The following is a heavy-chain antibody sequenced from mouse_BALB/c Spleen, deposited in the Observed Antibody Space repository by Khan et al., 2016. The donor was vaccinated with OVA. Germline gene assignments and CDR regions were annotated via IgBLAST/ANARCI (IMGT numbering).Heavy chain of an antibody. CDR2: ISPTSGYT. V-gene: IGHV1-7*01. Sequence: QVQLLQSGAELAKPGASVKMSCKASGYTFTTYWMHWVKQSPGQGLEWIGYISPTSGYTDYTEKFKDRATLSADKSSSTAYMQLSSLTSEDSAVYYCTRDRIDYWGQGTTLTVSS. CDR3: TRDRIDY. J-gene: IGHJ2*01. CDR1: GYTFTTYW.